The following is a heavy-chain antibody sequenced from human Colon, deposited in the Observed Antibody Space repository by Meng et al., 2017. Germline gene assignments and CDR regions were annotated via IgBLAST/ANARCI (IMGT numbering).Heavy chain of an antibody. CDR3: ASFPIVVVPAANGNYYYYGMDV. J-gene: IGHJ6*02. CDR2: ILPIFGTA. CDR1: GGTFSSYA. V-gene: IGHV1-69*06. Sequence: SVKVSCKASGGTFSSYAISWVRQAPGQGLEWMGGILPIFGTANYAQKFQGRVTITADKSTSTAYMGLSSLRSEDTAVYYCASFPIVVVPAANGNYYYYGMDVWGQGTTVTVSS. D-gene: IGHD2-2*01.